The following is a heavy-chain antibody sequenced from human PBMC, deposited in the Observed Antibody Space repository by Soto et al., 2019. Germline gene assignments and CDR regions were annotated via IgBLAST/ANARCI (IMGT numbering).Heavy chain of an antibody. Sequence: QVQLQESGPGLVKPSETRSLTCIVSGGSISSYYWSWIRQPPGKGLEWIGYIYYSGSTNYNPSLKSRVTISVDTSKNQFALKLSSVTAADTAVYYCAGTRGYCSGGSCPTVVDYWGQGTLVTVSS. D-gene: IGHD2-15*01. J-gene: IGHJ4*02. CDR3: AGTRGYCSGGSCPTVVDY. V-gene: IGHV4-59*01. CDR1: GGSISSYY. CDR2: IYYSGST.